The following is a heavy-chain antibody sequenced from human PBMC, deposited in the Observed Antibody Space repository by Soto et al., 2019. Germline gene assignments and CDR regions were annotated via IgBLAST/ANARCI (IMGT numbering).Heavy chain of an antibody. V-gene: IGHV4-31*03. D-gene: IGHD1-26*01. CDR3: ACRRLLRNYYGMDV. CDR2: IYYSGST. Sequence: QVQLQESGPGLVKPSQTLSLTCTVSGGSISSGGYYWSWIRQHPGKGLEWIGYIYYSGSTYYNPSLKSRVTISVETSKNQFSLKLSSVTAADTAVYYFACRRLLRNYYGMDVWGQGTTVTVSS. J-gene: IGHJ6*02. CDR1: GGSISSGGYY.